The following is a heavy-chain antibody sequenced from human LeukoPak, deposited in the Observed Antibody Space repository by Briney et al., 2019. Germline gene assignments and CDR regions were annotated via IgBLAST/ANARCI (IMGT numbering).Heavy chain of an antibody. CDR1: GLTFSSYS. Sequence: GGSLRLSCAASGLTFSSYSMNWVRQAPGKGLEWVSYISSSSSTIYYADSVKGRFTISRDNAKNSLYLQMNSLRAEDTAVYYCAKDKQWLVRGPFDYWGQGTLVTVSS. J-gene: IGHJ4*02. D-gene: IGHD6-19*01. CDR2: ISSSSSTI. CDR3: AKDKQWLVRGPFDY. V-gene: IGHV3-48*01.